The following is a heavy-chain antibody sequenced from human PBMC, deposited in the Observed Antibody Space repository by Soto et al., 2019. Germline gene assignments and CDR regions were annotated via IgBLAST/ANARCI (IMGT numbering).Heavy chain of an antibody. CDR3: TTDIYRR. D-gene: IGHD1-26*01. J-gene: IGHJ1*01. Sequence: GGSLRLSCAASGFTFSDAWMSWVRQAPGKGLEWVGRIKSKADGETTDYAAPVKGRFTISRDDSKNMLFLQMISLKTEDTAVYYRTTDIYRRWGQGTLVTVSS. CDR1: GFTFSDAW. V-gene: IGHV3-15*01. CDR2: IKSKADGETT.